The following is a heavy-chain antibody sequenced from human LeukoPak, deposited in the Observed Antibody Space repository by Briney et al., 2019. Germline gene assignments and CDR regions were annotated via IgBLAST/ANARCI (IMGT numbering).Heavy chain of an antibody. CDR3: ARGTYWYFDL. Sequence: SETLSLTCTVSGGSISSSSYYWGWIRQPPGKGLEWIGSMYYSGSTYYNPSLKSRVTISVDTSKNQFSLKLSSVTAADTAVYYCARGTYWYFDLWGRGTLVTVSS. J-gene: IGHJ2*01. CDR1: GGSISSSSYY. D-gene: IGHD2-8*01. V-gene: IGHV4-39*07. CDR2: MYYSGST.